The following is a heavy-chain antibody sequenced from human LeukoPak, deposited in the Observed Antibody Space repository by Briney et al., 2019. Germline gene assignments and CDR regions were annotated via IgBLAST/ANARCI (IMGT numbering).Heavy chain of an antibody. Sequence: ASVKVSCKASGYTFTSYGISWVRQAPGQGLEWMGWISAYNGNTNYAQKLQGRVTMTTDTSTSTAYMELRSLRSDDTAVYYCARDPNYYGSGSYYNVGFFVLWGQGTLVAVSS. V-gene: IGHV1-18*01. CDR3: ARDPNYYGSGSYYNVGFFVL. CDR2: ISAYNGNT. D-gene: IGHD3-10*01. J-gene: IGHJ4*02. CDR1: GYTFTSYG.